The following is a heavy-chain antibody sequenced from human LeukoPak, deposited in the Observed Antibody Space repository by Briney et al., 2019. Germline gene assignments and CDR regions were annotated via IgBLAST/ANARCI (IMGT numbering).Heavy chain of an antibody. CDR3: ATDGAGFDT. J-gene: IGHJ5*02. V-gene: IGHV3-11*01. CDR1: GFTFNDYY. CDR2: INIGGTNT. Sequence: GGSLRLSCAASGFTFNDYYMSWIRQAPGKGLEWLSYINIGGTNTHYADSVKGRFTISRDSAKKSLYLEMNNLRAEDTAVCYCATDGAGFDTWGQGVLVTVSS.